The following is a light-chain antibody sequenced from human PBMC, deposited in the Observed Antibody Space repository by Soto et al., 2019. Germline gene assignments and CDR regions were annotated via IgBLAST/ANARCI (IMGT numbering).Light chain of an antibody. J-gene: IGLJ1*01. CDR2: AVS. CDR3: ISYTDRQSYL. Sequence: QSLLTQPASVSVSPGQSITISCSGTSSDIGSYDHVAWYQQFPGKSPKLIIYAVSDRPSGVSDRFSGSKSGISASLTISGLQTEDEADYYCISYTDRQSYLFGTGTKVTVL. CDR1: SSDIGSYDH. V-gene: IGLV2-14*03.